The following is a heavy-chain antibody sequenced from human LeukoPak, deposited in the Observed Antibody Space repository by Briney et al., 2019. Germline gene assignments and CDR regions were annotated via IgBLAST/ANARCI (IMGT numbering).Heavy chain of an antibody. V-gene: IGHV3-48*03. CDR3: ALLAVVSDFDY. CDR2: IASSGRTR. CDR1: GFPFSFFE. Sequence: SGGSLRLSCAVSGFPFSFFEINWVRQAPGKGLEWVSNIASSGRTRYYADSVKGRFSISRDNAKNSLYLQMNTLRVEDTGVYYCALLAVVSDFDYWGQGALVTVSS. D-gene: IGHD3-22*01. J-gene: IGHJ4*02.